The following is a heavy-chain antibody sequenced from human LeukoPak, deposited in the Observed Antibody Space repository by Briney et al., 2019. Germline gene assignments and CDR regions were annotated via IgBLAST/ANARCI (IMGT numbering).Heavy chain of an antibody. V-gene: IGHV1-18*01. CDR3: ARQGYGVTSQGAADY. D-gene: IGHD4-23*01. J-gene: IGHJ4*02. CDR2: ISAYNGNT. CDR1: GYTFTSYG. Sequence: ASVKVSCTSSGYTFTSYGISWVRQAPGQGLEWMGWISAYNGNTNYAQNLQGRVTLTTDTSTSTAYMELRSLRSDDTAVYYCARQGYGVTSQGAADYWGQGTLVTVSS.